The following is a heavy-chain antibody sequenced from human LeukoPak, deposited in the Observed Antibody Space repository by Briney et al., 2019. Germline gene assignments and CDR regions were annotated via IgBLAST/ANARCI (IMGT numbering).Heavy chain of an antibody. CDR3: ARVNINTWHSCDY. CDR1: GGSISSNNW. Sequence: SGTLSLTCAVSGGSISSNNWWGWVRQPPGKGLEWIGEIYHSGSPNYNPSLKSRVTISVDKARNHFSLNLSSVTAADTAVYYCARVNINTWHSCDYWGQGTLVTVSS. J-gene: IGHJ4*02. D-gene: IGHD2-2*01. CDR2: IYHSGSP. V-gene: IGHV4-4*02.